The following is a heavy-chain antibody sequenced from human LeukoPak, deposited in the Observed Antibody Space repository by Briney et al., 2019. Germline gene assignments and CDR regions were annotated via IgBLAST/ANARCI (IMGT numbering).Heavy chain of an antibody. CDR3: AKDFTSGWFGKLTVYYYGMDV. J-gene: IGHJ6*02. Sequence: GRSLSLSCAASRFIFSSYGMHWVRQAPGKGLEWVAVISYDGSNKYYADSVKGRFTISRDNSKNTLYLQMNSLRAEDTAVYYCAKDFTSGWFGKLTVYYYGMDVWGQGTTVTVSS. CDR1: RFIFSSYG. V-gene: IGHV3-30*18. CDR2: ISYDGSNK. D-gene: IGHD3-10*01.